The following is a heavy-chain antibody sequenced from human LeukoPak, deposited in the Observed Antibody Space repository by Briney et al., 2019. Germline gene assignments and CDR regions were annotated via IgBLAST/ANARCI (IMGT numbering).Heavy chain of an antibody. CDR1: GVSISAYY. V-gene: IGHV4-4*07. Sequence: PSETLSLTCSVSGVSISAYYWSWIRQPAGKGLEWIGRIYSGESIYASENTNYNPSLKRQVSMSGDTSKSQVSLKLRSVTAADTAVYYCARDPTAVATIFDAWGQGTLVTASS. D-gene: IGHD4-17*01. CDR3: ARDPTAVATIFDA. CDR2: IYSGESIYASENT. J-gene: IGHJ4*02.